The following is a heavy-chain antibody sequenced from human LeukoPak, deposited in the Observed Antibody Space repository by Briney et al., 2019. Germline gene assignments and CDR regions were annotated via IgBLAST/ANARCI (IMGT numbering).Heavy chain of an antibody. CDR3: AREIRLIAARPTIGY. D-gene: IGHD6-6*01. CDR2: INPNSGGT. V-gene: IGHV1-2*02. CDR1: GYTFTGYY. Sequence: GASVKASCKASGYTFTGYYMHWVRQAPGQGLEWMGWINPNSGGTNYAQKFQGRVTMTRDTSISTAYMELSRLRSDDTAVYYCAREIRLIAARPTIGYWGQGTLVTVSS. J-gene: IGHJ4*02.